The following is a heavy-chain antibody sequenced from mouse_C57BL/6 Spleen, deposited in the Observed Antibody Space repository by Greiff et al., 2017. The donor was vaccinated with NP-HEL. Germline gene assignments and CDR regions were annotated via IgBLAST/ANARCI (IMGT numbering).Heavy chain of an antibody. CDR3: ARHDSNSYAMDY. J-gene: IGHJ4*01. CDR2: FYPGRGSI. Sequence: VKLVESGAELVKPGASVKLSCKASGYTFTEYTIHWVKQRSGQGLEWIGWFYPGRGSIKYNEKFKDKATLTADKSSSTVYMELSRLTSEDSAVYFCARHDSNSYAMDYWGQGTSITVSS. D-gene: IGHD2-5*01. CDR1: GYTFTEYT. V-gene: IGHV1-62-2*01.